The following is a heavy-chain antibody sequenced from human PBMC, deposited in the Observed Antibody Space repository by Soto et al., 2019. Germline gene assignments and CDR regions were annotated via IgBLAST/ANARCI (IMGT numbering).Heavy chain of an antibody. CDR2: ILNDGTNK. Sequence: QVQLVESGGGVVQPGRSLRLSCAASGFTFSNYAMHWVRQAPGKGLEWVANILNDGTNKNYADSVKGRFTISRDNSQKTVYLQMNTLRLEDTAVYYCTASWDGYDWGDAVDIWGQGTLVRVSS. D-gene: IGHD3-10*02. J-gene: IGHJ3*02. CDR1: GFTFSNYA. CDR3: TASWDGYDWGDAVDI. V-gene: IGHV3-30-3*01.